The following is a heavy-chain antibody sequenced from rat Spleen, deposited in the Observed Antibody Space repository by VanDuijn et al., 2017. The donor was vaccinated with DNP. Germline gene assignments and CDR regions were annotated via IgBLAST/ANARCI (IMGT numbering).Heavy chain of an antibody. CDR1: GFTFSNYD. CDR2: VNTGGGIT. J-gene: IGHJ2*01. V-gene: IGHV5-27*01. Sequence: EVHLMESGGGLVQPGRSLKLSCAASGFTFSNYDMAWVRQAPSKGLEWVASVNTGGGITYYRDSVKGRFIVSRDNAKSTLNLQMDSLRSEDTATYYCTTDIDYFHYWGQGVMVTVSS. CDR3: TTDIDYFHY.